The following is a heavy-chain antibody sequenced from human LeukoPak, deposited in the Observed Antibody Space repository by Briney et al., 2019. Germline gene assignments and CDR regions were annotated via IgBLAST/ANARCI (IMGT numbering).Heavy chain of an antibody. CDR1: GFTFSNYA. CDR3: AKVYGDYVGYFDY. Sequence: GGSLRLSCAASGFTFSNYAMSWVRQAPGKGLEWVSAISRSGDTTYYADSVKGRFTISRDNSKNTLYLQMNSLRAEDTAVYYCAKVYGDYVGYFDYWGQGTLVTVSS. V-gene: IGHV3-23*01. CDR2: ISRSGDTT. D-gene: IGHD4-17*01. J-gene: IGHJ4*02.